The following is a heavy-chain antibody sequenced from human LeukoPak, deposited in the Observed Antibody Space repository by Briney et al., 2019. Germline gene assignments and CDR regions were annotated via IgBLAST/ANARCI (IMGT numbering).Heavy chain of an antibody. J-gene: IGHJ4*02. CDR2: ISGSGGST. CDR3: AKDVDIVATTTITFDY. CDR1: GFTFSSYG. Sequence: GGTLRLSCAASGFTFSSYGMSWVRQAPGKGLEWVSAISGSGGSTYYADSVKGRFTIPRDNSKNTLYLQMNSLRAEDTAVYYCAKDVDIVATTTITFDYWGQGTLVTVSS. V-gene: IGHV3-23*01. D-gene: IGHD5-12*01.